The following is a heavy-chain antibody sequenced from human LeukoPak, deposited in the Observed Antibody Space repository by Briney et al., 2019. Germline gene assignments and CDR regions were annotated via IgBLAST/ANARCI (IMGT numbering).Heavy chain of an antibody. CDR1: GFTFSIYT. CDR2: ISTNSGTI. Sequence: GGSLRLSCAASGFTFSIYTMNWVRQAPGKGLEWISYISTNSGTIWYADSVKGRFTISRDNAKNSLYLQMNSLRAEDTVVYYCARESGPSRALNWFDPWGQGTLVTVSS. J-gene: IGHJ5*02. CDR3: ARESGPSRALNWFDP. D-gene: IGHD6-6*01. V-gene: IGHV3-48*01.